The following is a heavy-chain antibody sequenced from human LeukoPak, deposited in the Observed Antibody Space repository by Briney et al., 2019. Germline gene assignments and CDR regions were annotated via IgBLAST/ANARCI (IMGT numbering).Heavy chain of an antibody. J-gene: IGHJ4*02. CDR1: GFTFSGYA. D-gene: IGHD1-26*01. CDR3: GVVGASYSFDY. Sequence: GGSLRLSCAASGFTFSGYAMSWVRQAPGKGLEWVSAISGSGGSTYYADSVKGRFTISRDNSKNTLYLQMNSLRAENTAVYYCGVVGASYSFDYWGQGTLVTVSS. CDR2: ISGSGGST. V-gene: IGHV3-23*01.